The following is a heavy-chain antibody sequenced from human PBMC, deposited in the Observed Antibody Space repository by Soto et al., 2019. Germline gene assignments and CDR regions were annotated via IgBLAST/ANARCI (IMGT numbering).Heavy chain of an antibody. V-gene: IGHV4-31*03. J-gene: IGHJ5*02. D-gene: IGHD5-12*01. Sequence: SETLSLTCTVSGGSISSGGYYWSWIRQHPGKGLEWIGYIYYSGSTYYNPSLKSRVTISVDTSKNQFSLKLSSVTAADTAVYYCARERSGYPQAWGQGTLVTVSS. CDR2: IYYSGST. CDR1: GGSISSGGYY. CDR3: ARERSGYPQA.